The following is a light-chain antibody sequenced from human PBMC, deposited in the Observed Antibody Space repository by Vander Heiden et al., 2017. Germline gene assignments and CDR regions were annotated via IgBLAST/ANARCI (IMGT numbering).Light chain of an antibody. CDR2: GTS. J-gene: IGKJ1*01. Sequence: PGTLSLSAGESATLSCRASQTVSRDYLAWYQQKPGQAPRLLIYGTSSRATGIPERCSGSGSGTDFTLTISRLEPEDFAVYYCQQYGRSSGSFGQGTTVEIK. CDR3: QQYGRSSGS. V-gene: IGKV3-20*01. CDR1: QTVSRDY.